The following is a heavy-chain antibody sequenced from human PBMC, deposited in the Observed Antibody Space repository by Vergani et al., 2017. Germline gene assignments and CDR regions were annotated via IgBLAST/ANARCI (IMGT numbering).Heavy chain of an antibody. CDR2: VDLSGST. J-gene: IGHJ3*02. CDR3: ARSLRDSGDSTTYAFDI. D-gene: IGHD2-21*02. Sequence: QLQLQQSGPGLVKPSETLFLTCTVSADSISSGSYYWGWIRQPPGKSLEWIGNVDLSGSTYYNPSLKSRVTVSVDTSKNQLSLKLSSVTAADTAVYYCARSLRDSGDSTTYAFDIWGQGTVVTVSS. V-gene: IGHV4-39*07. CDR1: ADSISSGSYY.